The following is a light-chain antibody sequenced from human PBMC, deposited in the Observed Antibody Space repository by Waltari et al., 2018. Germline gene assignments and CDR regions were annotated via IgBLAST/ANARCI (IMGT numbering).Light chain of an antibody. CDR1: QTILSSSNNKHA. V-gene: IGKV4-1*01. CDR3: QQYYSPPLT. CDR2: WAS. J-gene: IGKJ4*01. Sequence: DIVMTQSPDSLAVSPGERATITSKASQTILSSSNNKHALAWYQQKPGHPPKLLIYWASTRTSGVPDRFSGRGSETDFTLTISRLQADDVAVYYCQQYYSPPLTFGGGTKVEIK.